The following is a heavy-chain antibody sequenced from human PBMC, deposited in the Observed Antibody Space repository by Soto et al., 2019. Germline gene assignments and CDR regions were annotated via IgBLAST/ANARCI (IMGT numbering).Heavy chain of an antibody. D-gene: IGHD2-8*01. CDR3: ARHQIVLMVYAKYNWFDP. Sequence: SEALSLTCSVYCGSFSGYYWGWILEPPWKGLEWIGEINHSGSTNYNPSLKSRVTISVDTSKNQFSLKLSSVTAADTAVYYCARHQIVLMVYAKYNWFDPWGQGTLVTVSS. J-gene: IGHJ5*02. CDR1: CGSFSGYY. CDR2: INHSGST. V-gene: IGHV4-34*01.